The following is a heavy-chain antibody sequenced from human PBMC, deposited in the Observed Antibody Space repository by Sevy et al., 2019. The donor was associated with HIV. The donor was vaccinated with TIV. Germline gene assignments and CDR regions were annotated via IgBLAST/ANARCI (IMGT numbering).Heavy chain of an antibody. V-gene: IGHV3-23*01. CDR3: AKTLQKLPFHPHYFDY. J-gene: IGHJ4*02. D-gene: IGHD2-21*02. CDR2: ISATGGST. CDR1: GFTLTSYT. Sequence: GGSLRLSCAVSGFTLTSYTMNWVRQAPGKGLEWVASISATGGSTYYADSVKGRFTISRDVSKGTLYLQMNSLTAEDTAIFYCAKTLQKLPFHPHYFDYWGQGTLVTVSS.